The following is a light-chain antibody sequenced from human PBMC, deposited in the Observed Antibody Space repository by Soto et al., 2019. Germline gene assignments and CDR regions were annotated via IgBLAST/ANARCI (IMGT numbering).Light chain of an antibody. Sequence: QSALTQPASVSGSPGQSITISCTGTSSDVGGYNYVSWYQQHPGKAPKLMIYEVSKRPSGVSNRFSGSKSGNTASLTIYGLQAEDEADYYCSSYTISSTLWVFGGGTKLTVL. J-gene: IGLJ3*02. V-gene: IGLV2-14*01. CDR1: SSDVGGYNY. CDR2: EVS. CDR3: SSYTISSTLWV.